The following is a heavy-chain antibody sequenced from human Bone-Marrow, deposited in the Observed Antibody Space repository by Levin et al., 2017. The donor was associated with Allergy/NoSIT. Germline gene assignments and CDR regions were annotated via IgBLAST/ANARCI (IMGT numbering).Heavy chain of an antibody. V-gene: IGHV3-33*06. CDR2: IWYDGSTK. D-gene: IGHD4-23*01. CDR1: GFNFRSYG. J-gene: IGHJ4*02. Sequence: GGSLRLSCEVSGFNFRSYGMQWVRQAPGKGLEWVAAIWYDGSTKYYGDSVKGRFTISRDNSKNTLYLQMDSLRVGDTAVYFCSKSLGGGNAAAGLDHWGQGTLVTVSS. CDR3: SKSLGGGNAAAGLDH.